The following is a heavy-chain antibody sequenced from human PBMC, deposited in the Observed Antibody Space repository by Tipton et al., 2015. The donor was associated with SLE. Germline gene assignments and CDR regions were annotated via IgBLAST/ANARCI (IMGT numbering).Heavy chain of an antibody. D-gene: IGHD1-26*01. J-gene: IGHJ5*02. CDR3: TSTTTRLGWFGP. V-gene: IGHV4-59*07. CDR2: IHHSGTT. Sequence: TLSLTCTVSGGSISSYYWSWIRQPPGKGLEWIGYIHHSGTTNYNPSLQSRVTISRDPSKNQFSLKLSSATAADTALYYCTSTTTRLGWFGPWGQGTLVTVSS. CDR1: GGSISSYY.